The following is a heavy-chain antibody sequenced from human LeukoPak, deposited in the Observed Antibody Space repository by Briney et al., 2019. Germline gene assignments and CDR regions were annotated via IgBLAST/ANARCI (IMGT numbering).Heavy chain of an antibody. D-gene: IGHD3-10*01. V-gene: IGHV4-4*07. Sequence: SETLSLTCTVSGGSMKNYYWSWIRQPAGKGLEWIGRIYTSGSTNYNPSLKSRVTMSVDTSKNQFSLKLSSVTAADTAVYYCAREREILWFGELFYYMDVWGKGTTVTISS. CDR2: IYTSGST. CDR3: AREREILWFGELFYYMDV. CDR1: GGSMKNYY. J-gene: IGHJ6*03.